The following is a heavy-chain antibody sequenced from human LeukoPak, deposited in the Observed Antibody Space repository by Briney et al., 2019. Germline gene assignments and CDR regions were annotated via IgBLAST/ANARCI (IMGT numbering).Heavy chain of an antibody. Sequence: GGSLRLSCAASGFTFSSYWMSWVRQAPGKGLAWVANIKQDGSEKYYVDSVKGRFTISRDNAKNSLYLQMNSLRAEDTAVYYCAREAEWELLNPFDYWGQGTLVTVSS. CDR1: GFTFSSYW. CDR3: AREAEWELLNPFDY. D-gene: IGHD1-26*01. V-gene: IGHV3-7*01. CDR2: IKQDGSEK. J-gene: IGHJ4*02.